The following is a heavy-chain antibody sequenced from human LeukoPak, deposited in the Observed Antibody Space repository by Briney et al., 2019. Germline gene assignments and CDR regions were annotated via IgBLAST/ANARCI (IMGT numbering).Heavy chain of an antibody. Sequence: SETLSLTCAVSDDSFSSHFWTWIRQPPGKGLEWIGYISYIGSTNYNPSLKSRVTISIDTSKNQFSLKLSSVTAADTAVYYCARDLVTVTKGFDIWGQGTMVSVSS. J-gene: IGHJ3*02. CDR1: DDSFSSHF. CDR3: ARDLVTVTKGFDI. V-gene: IGHV4-59*11. CDR2: ISYIGST. D-gene: IGHD4-17*01.